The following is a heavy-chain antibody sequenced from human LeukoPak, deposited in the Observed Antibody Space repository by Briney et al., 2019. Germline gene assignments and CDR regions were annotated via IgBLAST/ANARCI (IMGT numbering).Heavy chain of an antibody. J-gene: IGHJ3*02. V-gene: IGHV4-4*07. CDR2: IDTSWST. CDR1: GGSISNYY. D-gene: IGHD3-10*01. CDR3: ARVCGSATNYRLCGFDI. Sequence: SETLSLTCTVSGGSISNYYWNWIRQPAGKGLEWIGRIDTSWSTNYNPSLKSRVTMSVDTSKNQFSLKVTSVTAAEMAVYYSARVCGSATNYRLCGFDIWGQGTVVTVSS.